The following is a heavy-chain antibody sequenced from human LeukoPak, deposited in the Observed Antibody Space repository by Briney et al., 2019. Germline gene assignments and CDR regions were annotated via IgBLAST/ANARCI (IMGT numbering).Heavy chain of an antibody. D-gene: IGHD3-10*01. V-gene: IGHV1-8*01. J-gene: IGHJ4*02. Sequence: GASVKVSCRASGYTFTSYDIIWVRQATGQVLEWMGWMNPNSGNSGYAQKFQGRVTMTRNTSISTAYMELSSLRSEDTAVYYCVRGSGSRGVIPQLFPPKRYFDYWGQGTLVTVSP. CDR3: VRGSGSRGVIPQLFPPKRYFDY. CDR1: GYTFTSYD. CDR2: MNPNSGNS.